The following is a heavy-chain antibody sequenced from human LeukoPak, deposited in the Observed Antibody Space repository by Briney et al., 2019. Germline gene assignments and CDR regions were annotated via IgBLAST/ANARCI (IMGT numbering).Heavy chain of an antibody. Sequence: ASVKVSCKASGYTFTGYYMHWVRQAPGQGLEWMGWINPNSGGTNYAQKFQGRVTMTRDTSISTAYMELSRLRPDDTAVYYCARVFGIAVAGCDYWGQGTLVTVSS. J-gene: IGHJ4*02. CDR2: INPNSGGT. D-gene: IGHD6-19*01. CDR3: ARVFGIAVAGCDY. CDR1: GYTFTGYY. V-gene: IGHV1-2*02.